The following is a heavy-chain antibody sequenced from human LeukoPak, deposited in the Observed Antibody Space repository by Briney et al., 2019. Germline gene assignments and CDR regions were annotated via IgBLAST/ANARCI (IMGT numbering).Heavy chain of an antibody. CDR1: GGSISSYY. J-gene: IGHJ4*02. CDR3: ARNSGYVDY. CDR2: IYYSGST. D-gene: IGHD1-26*01. Sequence: SETLSLTCTVSGGSISSYYWSWIRQPPGKGLEWIGYIYYSGSTNYNPSLKSRVTISVDTSKNQFSLKLSSVIAADTAVYYCARNSGYVDYWGQGTRVTVSS. V-gene: IGHV4-59*08.